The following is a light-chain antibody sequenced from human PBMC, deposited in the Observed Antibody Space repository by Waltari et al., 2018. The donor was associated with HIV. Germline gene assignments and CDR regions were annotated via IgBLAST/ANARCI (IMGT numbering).Light chain of an antibody. Sequence: EIVLTQSPGTLSLSSGGRVPLSCRASQSVAGNHLAWYQQRTGQAPRLLIYDTYRRATGIPDRFSGSGSGTDFTLTIGSLEPEDFAVYYCQQYGTSVTFGQGTRLEIK. CDR2: DTY. V-gene: IGKV3-20*01. CDR3: QQYGTSVT. CDR1: QSVAGNH. J-gene: IGKJ5*01.